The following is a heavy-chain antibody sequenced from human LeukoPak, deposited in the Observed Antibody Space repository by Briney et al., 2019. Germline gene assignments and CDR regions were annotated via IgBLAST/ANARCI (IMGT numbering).Heavy chain of an antibody. J-gene: IGHJ6*03. D-gene: IGHD6-6*01. CDR1: GYTFTSYG. CDR3: ARVLAARAYYYYYYMDV. CDR2: INAGNGNT. Sequence: GASVKVSCKASGYTFTSYGISWVRQAPGQRLEWMGWINAGNGNTKYSQEFQGRVTITRDTSASTAYMELSSLRSDDTAVYYCARVLAARAYYYYYYMDVWGKGTTVTVSS. V-gene: IGHV1-3*01.